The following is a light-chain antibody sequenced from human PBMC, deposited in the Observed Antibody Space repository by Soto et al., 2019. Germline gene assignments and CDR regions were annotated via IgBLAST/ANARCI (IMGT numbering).Light chain of an antibody. V-gene: IGLV2-8*01. CDR2: EVS. CDR1: SSDVGAYNY. Sequence: QSALTQPPSASGSPGQSVTISCTGTSSDVGAYNYVSWYQQYPDKAPKLMIYEVSKRPSRVPDRFSGTKSGKTASLTVSGLQPEDEDDYYCTSYAGSNIWVFGGGTKVTVL. CDR3: TSYAGSNIWV. J-gene: IGLJ3*02.